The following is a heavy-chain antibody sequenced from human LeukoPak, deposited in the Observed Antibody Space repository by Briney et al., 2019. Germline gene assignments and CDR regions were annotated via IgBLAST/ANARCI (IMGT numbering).Heavy chain of an antibody. Sequence: SETLSLTCTVSGGSMSRYYWSWIRQPPGKGLEWMGYVYSDGSTNYNPSLMSRLTISVDTSKGHFSLELTSVTAADTAVYYCARDRYDRSPLRFFDLWGRGTLVTVSS. CDR2: VYSDGST. CDR1: GGSMSRYY. V-gene: IGHV4-59*01. D-gene: IGHD3-22*01. J-gene: IGHJ2*01. CDR3: ARDRYDRSPLRFFDL.